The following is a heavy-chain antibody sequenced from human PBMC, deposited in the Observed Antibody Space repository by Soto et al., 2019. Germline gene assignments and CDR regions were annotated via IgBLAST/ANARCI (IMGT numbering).Heavy chain of an antibody. Sequence: SETLSLTCTVSGGSISSSSYYWGWIRQPPGKGLEWIGSIYYSGSTYYNPSLKSRVTISVDTSKNQFSLKLSSVTAADTAVYYCARLTYYYDSSGYCGGWFDPWGQGTVVTVSS. CDR1: GGSISSSSYY. D-gene: IGHD3-22*01. CDR2: IYYSGST. J-gene: IGHJ5*02. CDR3: ARLTYYYDSSGYCGGWFDP. V-gene: IGHV4-39*01.